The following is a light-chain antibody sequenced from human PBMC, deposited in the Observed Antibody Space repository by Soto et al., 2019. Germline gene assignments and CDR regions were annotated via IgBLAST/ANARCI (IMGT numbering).Light chain of an antibody. CDR3: SSYTSTSTRV. V-gene: IGLV2-14*01. J-gene: IGLJ1*01. CDR1: SSDVGGYNY. CDR2: EAS. Sequence: YVLTQPAVVAGSPGQSITISCTGTSSDVGGYNYVSWYQHPPGKAPKLMISEASNRPSGVSNRFSGSKSGNTASLTISRLQAEDEADYYCSSYTSTSTRVFGTGTKLTVL.